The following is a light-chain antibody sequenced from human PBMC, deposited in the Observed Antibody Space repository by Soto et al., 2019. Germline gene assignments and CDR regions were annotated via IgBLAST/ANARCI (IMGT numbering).Light chain of an antibody. J-gene: IGLJ3*02. CDR3: VSYTTSSTLV. CDR2: EVS. Sequence: QSALTQPASVSGSPGQSITISCTGTSSDVGGYNYVSWYQQHPAKAPKLMIYEVSNRPSGVSHRFSGSKSGNTASLTISGLQAEDEADYYCVSYTTSSTLVFGGGTELTVL. V-gene: IGLV2-14*01. CDR1: SSDVGGYNY.